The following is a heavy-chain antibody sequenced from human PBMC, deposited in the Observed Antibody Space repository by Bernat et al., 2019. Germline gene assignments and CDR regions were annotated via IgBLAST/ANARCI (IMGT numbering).Heavy chain of an antibody. CDR1: GFTFSSYG. J-gene: IGHJ4*02. V-gene: IGHV3-33*01. CDR2: IWYDGSNK. CDR3: ARGPVAGTGNDY. D-gene: IGHD6-19*01. Sequence: QVQLVESGGGVVQPGRSLRLSCAASGFTFSSYGMHWVRQAPGKGLEWVAVIWYDGSNKYYADSVKGQFTISRDNSKNTLYLQMNSLRAEDTAVYYCARGPVAGTGNDYWGQGTLVTVSS.